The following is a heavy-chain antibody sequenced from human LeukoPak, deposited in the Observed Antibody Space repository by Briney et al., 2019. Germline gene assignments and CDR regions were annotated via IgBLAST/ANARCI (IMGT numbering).Heavy chain of an antibody. CDR3: ARARVRYPFDI. V-gene: IGHV3-66*01. Sequence: GGSLRLSCAASGFTVSSNHMNWVRQAPGKGLEWVSVIYSGGSTYYADSVKGRFTISRDNSKNTLFLQMNSLRAEDTAVYYCARARVRYPFDIWGQGTMVTVSS. CDR2: IYSGGST. D-gene: IGHD1-1*01. J-gene: IGHJ3*02. CDR1: GFTVSSNH.